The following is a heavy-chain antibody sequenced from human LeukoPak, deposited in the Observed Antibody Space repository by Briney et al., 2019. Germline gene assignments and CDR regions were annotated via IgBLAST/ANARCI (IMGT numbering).Heavy chain of an antibody. CDR2: ISSSGSTI. CDR3: ARGLSESYDSRGLNWFDP. Sequence: GGSQRLSCAASGFTFSSYEMNWVRQAPGKGLQWVSYISSSGSTIYYTDSLKGRFTISRDNAKNSLFLQMKSLRAEDTAVYYCARGLSESYDSRGLNWFDPWGQGTLVTVSS. J-gene: IGHJ5*02. CDR1: GFTFSSYE. D-gene: IGHD3-22*01. V-gene: IGHV3-48*03.